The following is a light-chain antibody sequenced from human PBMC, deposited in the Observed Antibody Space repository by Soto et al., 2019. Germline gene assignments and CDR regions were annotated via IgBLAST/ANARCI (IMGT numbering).Light chain of an antibody. CDR3: QVWDSSSDHVV. V-gene: IGLV3-21*02. CDR1: NIGSKS. Sequence: SYELTQPPSVSVAPGQTARITCGGNNIGSKSVHWYQQKPGQAPVLVVYDDSDRPSGISERFSGSNSGNTATLTISRVEAGDEADYYCQVWDSSSDHVVFGGGTQLTVL. CDR2: DDS. J-gene: IGLJ2*01.